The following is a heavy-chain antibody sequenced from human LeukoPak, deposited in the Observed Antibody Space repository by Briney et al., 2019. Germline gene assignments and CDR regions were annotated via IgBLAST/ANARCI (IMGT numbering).Heavy chain of an antibody. CDR3: ARGRSTYDSLDY. J-gene: IGHJ4*02. Sequence: GGSLRLSCAASGFTFSSYSMNWVRQAPGKGLEWVSSISSSSSYIYYADSVKGRFTISRDNAKNSLYLRMSSLRAEDTAVYYCARGRSTYDSLDYWGQGTLVTVSS. V-gene: IGHV3-21*01. CDR2: ISSSSSYI. D-gene: IGHD3-3*01. CDR1: GFTFSSYS.